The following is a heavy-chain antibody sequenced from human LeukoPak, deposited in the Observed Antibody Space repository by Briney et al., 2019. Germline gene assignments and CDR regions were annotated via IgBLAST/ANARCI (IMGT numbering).Heavy chain of an antibody. CDR3: ARDHSATYGSGSYSNWFDP. CDR1: GGTFSSYA. CDR2: IIPIFGTA. Sequence: SVKVSCMASGGTFSSYAISWVRQAPGQGLEWMGGIIPIFGTANYAQKFQGRVTITADESTSTAYMELSSLRSEDTAVYYCARDHSATYGSGSYSNWFDPWGQGTLVTVSS. V-gene: IGHV1-69*01. D-gene: IGHD3-10*01. J-gene: IGHJ5*02.